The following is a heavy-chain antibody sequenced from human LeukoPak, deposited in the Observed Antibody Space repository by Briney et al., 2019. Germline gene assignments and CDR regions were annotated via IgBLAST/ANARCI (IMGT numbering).Heavy chain of an antibody. Sequence: GGSLRLSCAASGFTVNTNHMSWVRQAPGKGLEWVSEIDSGGSTYYADSVKGRFTISRDNSKNTLYLQMNSLRAEDTAVYYCAKEMAIVVVVAATFDYWGQGTLVTVSS. CDR1: GFTVNTNH. J-gene: IGHJ4*02. D-gene: IGHD2-15*01. CDR3: AKEMAIVVVVAATFDY. V-gene: IGHV3-53*01. CDR2: IDSGGST.